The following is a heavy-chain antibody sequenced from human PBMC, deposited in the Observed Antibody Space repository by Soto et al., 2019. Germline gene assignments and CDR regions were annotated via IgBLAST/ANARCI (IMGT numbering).Heavy chain of an antibody. CDR2: IYYSGST. D-gene: IGHD2-2*01. J-gene: IGHJ5*02. CDR1: GCSISSSSYY. CDR3: ARGGEDIVVVPAAMYLYNWFDP. V-gene: IGHV4-61*01. Sequence: ASETLSLTCTFSGCSISSSSYYWSWIRQPPGKGLEWIGYIYYSGSTNYNPSLKSRVTISVDTSKNQFSLKLSSVTAADTAVYYCARGGEDIVVVPAAMYLYNWFDPWGQGTLVTVSS.